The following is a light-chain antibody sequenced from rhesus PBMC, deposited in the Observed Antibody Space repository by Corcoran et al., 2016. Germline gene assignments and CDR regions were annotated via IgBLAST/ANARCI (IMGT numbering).Light chain of an antibody. J-gene: IGKJ2*01. CDR2: EAS. CDR1: QGITND. Sequence: DIQMTQSPSSLSASVGDRVTITCRASQGITNDLAWYQQKPGETPKLLISEASSLPSGFPSRVSGSGAGTDVTLTINSLQSEDFATYYCQHYYSTPYSFGQGTKVEIK. V-gene: IGKV1-25*01. CDR3: QHYYSTPYS.